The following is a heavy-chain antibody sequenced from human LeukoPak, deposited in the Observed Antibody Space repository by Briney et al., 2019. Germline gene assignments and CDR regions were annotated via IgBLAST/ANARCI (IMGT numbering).Heavy chain of an antibody. V-gene: IGHV3-33*01. D-gene: IGHD2-2*02. CDR1: GFTFSSYG. CDR2: IWYDGSNK. J-gene: IGHJ1*01. CDR3: AREPLFCSSTSCYIYFQH. Sequence: PGGSLRLSCAASGFTFSSYGMHWARQAPGKGLEWVAVIWYDGSNKYYADSVKGRFTISRGNSKNTLYLQMNSLRAEDTAVYYCAREPLFCSSTSCYIYFQHWGQGTLVTVSS.